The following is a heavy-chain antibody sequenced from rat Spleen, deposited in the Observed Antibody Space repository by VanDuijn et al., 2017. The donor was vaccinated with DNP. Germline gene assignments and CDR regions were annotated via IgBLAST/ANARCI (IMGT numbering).Heavy chain of an antibody. D-gene: IGHD1-8*01. CDR3: ARRNYNYDVMDA. CDR1: GFIFSNYW. Sequence: EVQLVESGGGPVQPGRSLKLSCVASGFIFSNYWMTWIRQAPGKGLEWVASISSTGDNTYYSDSVKGRFSLSRDNARSTLYLQMDSLRSEDTATYYCARRNYNYDVMDAWGQGASVTVSS. J-gene: IGHJ4*01. CDR2: ISSTGDNT. V-gene: IGHV5-31*01.